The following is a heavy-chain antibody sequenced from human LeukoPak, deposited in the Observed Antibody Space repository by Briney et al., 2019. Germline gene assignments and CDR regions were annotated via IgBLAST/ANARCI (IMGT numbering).Heavy chain of an antibody. Sequence: GESLKISCKGSGYSFTSYWIGWVRQMPGKGLEWMGIIYPGDSDTRYSPSFQGQVTISADKSISTAYLQWSSLKASDTAMYYCARRPFRRSYDILTGYYNGWMNWFDPWGQGTLVTVSS. J-gene: IGHJ5*02. CDR1: GYSFTSYW. CDR3: ARRPFRRSYDILTGYYNGWMNWFDP. CDR2: IYPGDSDT. D-gene: IGHD3-9*01. V-gene: IGHV5-51*01.